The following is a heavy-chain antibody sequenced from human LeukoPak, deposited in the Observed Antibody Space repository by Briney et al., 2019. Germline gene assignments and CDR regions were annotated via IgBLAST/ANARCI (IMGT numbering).Heavy chain of an antibody. CDR1: GGSISSSIHY. D-gene: IGHD2/OR15-2a*01. CDR2: IHYSGNT. CDR3: ATYTEYYSGPASAP. Sequence: SETLSLPCTVSGGSISSSIHYWGWVRQSPRKGLEWIGTIHYSGNTYYNPSLRSRLTISLDTSNNQFSLKLRSVTAADTAVYYCATYTEYYSGPASAPWGQGTLVIVSS. J-gene: IGHJ5*02. V-gene: IGHV4-39*07.